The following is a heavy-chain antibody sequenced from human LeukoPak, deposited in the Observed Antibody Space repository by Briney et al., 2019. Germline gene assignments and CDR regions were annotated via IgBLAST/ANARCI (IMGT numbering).Heavy chain of an antibody. J-gene: IGHJ4*02. D-gene: IGHD3-3*01. CDR1: GYTFDDYG. CDR3: ARDLGQFLEWLSKPSYFDH. V-gene: IGHV3-20*04. CDR2: INWNGGST. Sequence: GGSLRLSCAASGYTFDDYGMSWVRQAPGKGLEWVSGINWNGGSTGYADSVKGRFTISRDNAKNSLYLQMNSLRAEDTALYCCARDLGQFLEWLSKPSYFDHWGQGTLVTVSS.